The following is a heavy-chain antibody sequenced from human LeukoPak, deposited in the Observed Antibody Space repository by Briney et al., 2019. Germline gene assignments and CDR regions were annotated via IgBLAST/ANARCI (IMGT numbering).Heavy chain of an antibody. J-gene: IGHJ6*02. CDR2: IYYSGST. CDR1: GGSISSGGYY. D-gene: IGHD3-16*01. CDR3: ARDLIMNGMDV. Sequence: SETLSLTCTVSGGSISSGGYYWSWIRQHPGKGLEWIGYIYYSGSTYYNPSLESRVTISVDTSKNQFSLKLSSVTAADTAVYYCARDLIMNGMDVWGQGTTVTVSS. V-gene: IGHV4-31*03.